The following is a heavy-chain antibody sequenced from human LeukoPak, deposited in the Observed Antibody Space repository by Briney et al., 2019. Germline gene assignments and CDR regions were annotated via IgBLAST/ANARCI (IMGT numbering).Heavy chain of an antibody. CDR3: ARGRNYYDSSRYYYEGDAFDI. CDR2: MNPNSGNT. J-gene: IGHJ3*02. V-gene: IGHV1-8*01. D-gene: IGHD3-22*01. CDR1: GYTFTSYD. Sequence: ASVKVSCKASGYTFTSYDINWVRQATGQGLEWMGWMNPNSGNTGYAQKFQGRVTMTRDTSTSAVYMELSSLRSEDTVVYYCARGRNYYDSSRYYYEGDAFDIWGQGTMVTVSS.